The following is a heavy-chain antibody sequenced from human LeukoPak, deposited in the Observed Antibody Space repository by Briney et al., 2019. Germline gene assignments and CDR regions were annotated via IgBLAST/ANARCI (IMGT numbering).Heavy chain of an antibody. J-gene: IGHJ3*02. V-gene: IGHV3-53*01. CDR1: GFTVSNNY. D-gene: IGHD1-14*01. CDR2: SYSDSNT. CDR3: VRKNRDFNAAFDI. Sequence: PGGSLRLSCAASGFTVSNNYMSWVRQAPGKGLEWVSISYSDSNTNYADSVKGRFTISRDTSQNTLSLQMNSLRAEDTAVYYCVRKNRDFNAAFDIWCQGTVVTVSS.